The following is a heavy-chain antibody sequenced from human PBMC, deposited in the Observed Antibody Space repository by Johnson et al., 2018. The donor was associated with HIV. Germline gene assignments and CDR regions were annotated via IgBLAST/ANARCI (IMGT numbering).Heavy chain of an antibody. V-gene: IGHV3-11*04. D-gene: IGHD1/OR15-1a*01. J-gene: IGHJ3*02. Sequence: VQLVESGGGVVQPGGSLRLSCAASGFSFSDYYMTWIRQAPGKGLEWVSYISSSGSTIYYADSVKGRFIISRDNAKNSLYLQVNSLRAEDTAVYYCARDLGNWDSPRSAFDIWGQGTMVTVSS. CDR1: GFSFSDYY. CDR3: ARDLGNWDSPRSAFDI. CDR2: ISSSGSTI.